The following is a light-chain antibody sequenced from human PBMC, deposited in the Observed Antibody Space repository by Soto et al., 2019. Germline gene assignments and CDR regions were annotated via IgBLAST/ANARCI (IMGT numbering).Light chain of an antibody. J-gene: IGKJ1*01. V-gene: IGKV3-20*01. CDR2: GAS. CDR1: QSVSSSY. Sequence: EIVLTQSPGTLSLCPGERATLSCRASQSVSSSYLAWYQQKPGQAPRLLIYGASSRATGIPDRFSGSGSGTDFTLIISRLEPEDFAVYYCQQYGSSPWTFGQGTKVEIK. CDR3: QQYGSSPWT.